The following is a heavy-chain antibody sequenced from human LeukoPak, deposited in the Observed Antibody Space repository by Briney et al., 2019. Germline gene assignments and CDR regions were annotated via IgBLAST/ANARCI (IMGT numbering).Heavy chain of an antibody. CDR3: AIMTYYDFWSGYSGGGAFDI. Sequence: SETLSLTCTVSGGSISRYYWSWLRQPPGKGLEWIGYIYYSGSTNYNPSLKSRVTISVDTSKNQFSLKLSSVTAADTAAYYCAIMTYYDFWSGYSGGGAFDIWGQGTMVTVSS. D-gene: IGHD3-3*01. V-gene: IGHV4-59*01. CDR1: GGSISRYY. J-gene: IGHJ3*02. CDR2: IYYSGST.